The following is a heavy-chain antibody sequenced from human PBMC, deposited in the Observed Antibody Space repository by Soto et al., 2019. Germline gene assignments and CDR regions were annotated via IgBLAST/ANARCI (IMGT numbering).Heavy chain of an antibody. CDR1: GFTFSNYW. D-gene: IGHD3-22*01. CDR3: ARGPEYYYDSSGYYFGY. CDR2: INWNGGST. Sequence: GGSLRLSCAASGFTFSNYWMHWVRQAPGKGLEWVSGINWNGGSTGYADSVKGRFTISRDNAKNSLYLQMNSLRAEDTALYYCARGPEYYYDSSGYYFGYWGQGTLVTVSS. V-gene: IGHV3-20*04. J-gene: IGHJ4*02.